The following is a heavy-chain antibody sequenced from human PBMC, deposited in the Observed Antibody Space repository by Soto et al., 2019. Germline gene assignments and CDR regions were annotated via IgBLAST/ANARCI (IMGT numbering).Heavy chain of an antibody. J-gene: IGHJ3*02. CDR1: GFTFTSSA. CDR3: AAPTPPYYYDSSDDAFDI. CDR2: IVVGSGNT. V-gene: IGHV1-58*01. D-gene: IGHD3-22*01. Sequence: ASVKVSCKASGFTFTSSAVQWVRQARGQRLEWIGWIVVGSGNTNYAQKFQERVTITRDMSTSTAYMELSSLRSEDTAVYYCAAPTPPYYYDSSDDAFDIWGQGTMVTVSS.